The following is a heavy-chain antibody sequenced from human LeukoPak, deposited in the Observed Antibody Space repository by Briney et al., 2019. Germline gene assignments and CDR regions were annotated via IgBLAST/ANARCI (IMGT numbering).Heavy chain of an antibody. CDR2: ISSSSSYI. Sequence: GGSLRLSCAASGFTFSSYSMSWVRQAPGKGLEWVSSISSSSSYIYYADSVKGRFTISRDNAKNSLYLQMNSLRAEDTAVYYCARANDHYYYYYMDVWGKGTTVTISS. CDR3: ARANDHYYYYYMDV. V-gene: IGHV3-21*01. D-gene: IGHD4/OR15-4a*01. J-gene: IGHJ6*03. CDR1: GFTFSSYS.